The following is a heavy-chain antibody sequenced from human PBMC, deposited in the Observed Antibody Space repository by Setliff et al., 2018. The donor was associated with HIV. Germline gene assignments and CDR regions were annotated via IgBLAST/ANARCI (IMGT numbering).Heavy chain of an antibody. D-gene: IGHD3-22*01. J-gene: IGHJ3*02. Sequence: SETLSLTCAVYGGSFNGYYWSWIRQPPGKGLEWIGEINHSGSTNYNPSLKSRVTMSVDKSKNQFSLRLSSVTAADTAVYYCARHFDSSGYLGDAFDIWGQGTMVTVSS. CDR2: INHSGST. V-gene: IGHV4-34*01. CDR3: ARHFDSSGYLGDAFDI. CDR1: GGSFNGYY.